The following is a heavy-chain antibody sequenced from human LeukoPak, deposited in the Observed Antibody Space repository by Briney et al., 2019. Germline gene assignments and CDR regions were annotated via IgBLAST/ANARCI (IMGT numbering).Heavy chain of an antibody. CDR3: ARGFKDYYDNSGYYYYFDY. CDR2: IWYDGSNK. V-gene: IGHV3-33*01. D-gene: IGHD3-22*01. CDR1: GFTFSSFG. Sequence: GGSLRLSCTASGFTFSSFGMHWVRQAPGKGLEWVAIIWYDGSNKYYADSVKGRFTTSRDNSKNTVYLQMNSLRAEDTAVYYCARGFKDYYDNSGYYYYFDYWGQGTLVTVSS. J-gene: IGHJ4*02.